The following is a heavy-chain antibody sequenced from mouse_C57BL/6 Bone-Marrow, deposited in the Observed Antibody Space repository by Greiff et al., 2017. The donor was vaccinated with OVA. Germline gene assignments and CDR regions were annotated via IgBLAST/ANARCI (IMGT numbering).Heavy chain of an antibody. CDR3: ARVSHPYYFDF. D-gene: IGHD6-2*01. CDR2: IDPSDSYT. Sequence: QVQLQQPGAELVMPGASVKLSCKASGYTFTSYWMHWVKQRPGKGLEWIGEIDPSDSYTNYTQKFKGKSTFTVDKSYSTAYMQLSSLTSEDSAVYYCARVSHPYYFDFWGRGTAITVSS. V-gene: IGHV1-69*01. J-gene: IGHJ2*01. CDR1: GYTFTSYW.